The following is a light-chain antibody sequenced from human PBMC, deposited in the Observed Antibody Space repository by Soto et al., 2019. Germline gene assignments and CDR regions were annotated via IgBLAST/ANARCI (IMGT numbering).Light chain of an antibody. CDR2: GAS. CDR3: KKYGSLYWK. J-gene: IGKJ1*01. Sequence: EIVWPPSPATLSLSPVEIAPLFCSASQSVTSYLAWYQQKPGQAPRILIFGASGRATGIPDRFSGSGSGTDFTITIRSMETEDFEVYYCKKYGSLYWKCGKGNKVDIK. V-gene: IGKV3-20*01. CDR1: QSVTSY.